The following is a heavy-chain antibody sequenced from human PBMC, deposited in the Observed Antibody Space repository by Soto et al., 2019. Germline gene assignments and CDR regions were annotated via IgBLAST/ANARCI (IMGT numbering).Heavy chain of an antibody. CDR3: ARNQPVTTLGY. J-gene: IGHJ4*02. CDR2: IYSGGTT. Sequence: EVQLVETGGGLIQPGGSLRLSCAASGFTVSNNYMSWVRQAPGKGLECVSIIYSGGTTYYADSVRGRFTISRDHSKITLYLQMNSLRADDTAVYFCARNQPVTTLGYWGQGTLVTVSS. D-gene: IGHD4-17*01. CDR1: GFTVSNNY. V-gene: IGHV3-53*02.